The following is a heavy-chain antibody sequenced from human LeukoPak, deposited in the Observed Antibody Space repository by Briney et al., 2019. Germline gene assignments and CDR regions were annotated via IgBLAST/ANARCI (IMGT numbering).Heavy chain of an antibody. J-gene: IGHJ5*02. CDR3: ARDFFYGDYVLNWFDP. D-gene: IGHD4-17*01. Sequence: SVKVSCKASGGTFSSYAISWVRQAPGQGLEWMGGIIPIFGTANYAQKFQGRVTITADESTSTAYMELSSLRSEDTAVYYCARDFFYGDYVLNWFDPWGQGTLVTVSS. CDR1: GGTFSSYA. V-gene: IGHV1-69*13. CDR2: IIPIFGTA.